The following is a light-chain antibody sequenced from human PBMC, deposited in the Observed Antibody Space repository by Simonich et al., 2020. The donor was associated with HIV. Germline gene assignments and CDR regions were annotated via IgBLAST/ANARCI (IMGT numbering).Light chain of an antibody. CDR1: QSISDW. CDR3: QQYNNYPKT. CDR2: EAS. Sequence: DIQMTQSPSTLSASVGDTVTITCRASQSISDWLAWYQQKPGKAPKLLVSEASSLESGFPSRFSGSGSGTEFTLTISSLQPDDFATYYCQQYNNYPKTFGQGTKVEIK. V-gene: IGKV1-5*03. J-gene: IGKJ1*01.